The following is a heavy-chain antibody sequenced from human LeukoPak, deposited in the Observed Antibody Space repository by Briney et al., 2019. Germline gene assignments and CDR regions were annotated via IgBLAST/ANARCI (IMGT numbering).Heavy chain of an antibody. CDR2: IKSKTDGGTA. V-gene: IGHV3-15*01. J-gene: IGHJ3*02. D-gene: IGHD3-10*01. CDR1: GFTFSYAW. CDR3: TPGMGSI. Sequence: GGSLRLSCAASGFTFSYAWMSWVRQARGKGLEWVGFIKSKTDGGTADYAAPVKDRFTISRDDSKNTLYLQMNSLKTEDTAVYYCTPGMGSIWGQGTMVTVSS.